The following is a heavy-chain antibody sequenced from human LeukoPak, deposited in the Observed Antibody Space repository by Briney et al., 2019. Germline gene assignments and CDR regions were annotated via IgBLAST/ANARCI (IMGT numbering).Heavy chain of an antibody. V-gene: IGHV3-23*01. J-gene: IGHJ4*02. CDR2: ISGSGTKI. D-gene: IGHD2-2*01. CDR1: RFSFSNSA. CDR3: AKVLMWKCSTTSCHDF. Sequence: PGGSLRLSCAASRFSFSNSAMSWVRQAPGKGLEWVSTISGSGTKIFYADSVKGRFTISRDNSKNTLYLQMNSLRAEDTAIYYCAKVLMWKCSTTSCHDFWGLGTLVTVSS.